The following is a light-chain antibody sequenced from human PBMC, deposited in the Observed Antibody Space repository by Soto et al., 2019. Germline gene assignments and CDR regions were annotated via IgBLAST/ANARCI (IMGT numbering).Light chain of an antibody. CDR1: SSDVGGYNY. Sequence: QSALTQPRSVSGSPGQSVTISCTGTSSDVGGYNYVSWYQQHPGKAPKLMIYDVSKRPSGVPDRFSGSKSGNTASLTISGLQAEDEADYYCCSYARSYILVFGGGTKVTVL. J-gene: IGLJ2*01. CDR2: DVS. V-gene: IGLV2-11*01. CDR3: CSYARSYILV.